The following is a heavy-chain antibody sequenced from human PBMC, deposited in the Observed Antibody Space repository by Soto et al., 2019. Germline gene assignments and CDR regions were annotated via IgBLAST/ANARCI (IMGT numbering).Heavy chain of an antibody. CDR2: IYYSGST. J-gene: IGHJ3*02. V-gene: IGHV4-30-4*01. D-gene: IGHD1-26*01. CDR1: GGSISSGDYY. CDR3: ARDQVVTWELSHDAFDI. Sequence: QVQLQESGPGLVKPSQTLSLTCTVSGGSISSGDYYWSWIRQPPGKGLEWIGYIYYSGSTYYNPSLKSRVTISVDTSKNQFSLKLSSVTAADTAVYYCARDQVVTWELSHDAFDIWGQGTMVTVSS.